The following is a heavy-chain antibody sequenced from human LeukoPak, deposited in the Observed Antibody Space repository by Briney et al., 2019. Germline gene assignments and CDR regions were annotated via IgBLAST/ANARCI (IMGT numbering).Heavy chain of an antibody. CDR1: GGSFSGYY. D-gene: IGHD3-10*01. CDR2: INHSGST. Sequence: SETLSLTCAVYGGSFSGYYWSWIRQPPGKGLEWIGEINHSGSTNYNPSLKSRVTISVDTSKNQFSLKLSSVTAADTAVYYCARGKKITLVRGVIRNYYYYMDVWGKGTTVTVSS. CDR3: ARGKKITLVRGVIRNYYYYMDV. J-gene: IGHJ6*03. V-gene: IGHV4-34*01.